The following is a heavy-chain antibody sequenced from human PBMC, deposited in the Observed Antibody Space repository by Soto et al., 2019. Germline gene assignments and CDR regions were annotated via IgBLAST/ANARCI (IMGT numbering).Heavy chain of an antibody. CDR1: GSSLSTKGVG. Sequence: SRPTLVNPTQTLTMPCTVPGSSLSTKGVGVGCIRQPPGTPLKCLALIYWDGDKRYSPSLKRRLTVTKDTSNNQVVLTMSNMDPVDTATYYCAHIAKYYQFDWFDPCGQGILVTVSS. J-gene: IGHJ5*02. CDR3: AHIAKYYQFDWFDP. D-gene: IGHD3-16*01. V-gene: IGHV2-5*02. CDR2: IYWDGDK.